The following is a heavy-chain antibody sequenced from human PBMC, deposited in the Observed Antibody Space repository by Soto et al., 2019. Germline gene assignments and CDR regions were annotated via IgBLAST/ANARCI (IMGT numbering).Heavy chain of an antibody. CDR3: AKGAVAGTPTSYYYYGMDV. Sequence: QVQLLQSGAEVKKPGSSVRVSCEASGGTFRTYAISWVRQAPGQGLGWMGEIIPIFGTVNYAQKFQGRVTSTADEATTTVYMDLRSLRSEDTAVYYCAKGAVAGTPTSYYYYGMDVWGQGTTVTVSS. CDR1: GGTFRTYA. CDR2: IIPIFGTV. J-gene: IGHJ6*02. V-gene: IGHV1-69*12. D-gene: IGHD6-19*01.